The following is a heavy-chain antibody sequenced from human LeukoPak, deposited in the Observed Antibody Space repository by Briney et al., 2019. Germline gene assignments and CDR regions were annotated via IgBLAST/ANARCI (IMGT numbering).Heavy chain of an antibody. D-gene: IGHD2-15*01. CDR3: ARVSRGYCSGGSCYSGDYSCDY. CDR1: GFTFSSYA. J-gene: IGHJ4*02. Sequence: GSLRLSCAASGFTFSSYAMSWVRQAPGKGLDWVSAISGSGSSTYYADSVKGRFTISRDNSKNTLYLQMNSLRAEDTAVYYCARVSRGYCSGGSCYSGDYSCDYWGQGTLVTVSS. CDR2: ISGSGSST. V-gene: IGHV3-23*01.